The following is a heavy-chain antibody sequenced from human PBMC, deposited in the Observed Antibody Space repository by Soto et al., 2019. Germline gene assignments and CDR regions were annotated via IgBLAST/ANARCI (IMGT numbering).Heavy chain of an antibody. CDR2: INHSGST. D-gene: IGHD1-1*01. CDR3: AIRSLEIDY. CDR1: GGSFSGYY. Sequence: QVQLQQWGAGLLKPSETLSLTCAVYGGSFSGYYWSWIRQPPGKGLEWIGEINHSGSTNYNPSLKSRVTTSVDTFKNHGDLYLCAVSAADTSLYYCAIRSLEIDYWGQGTLVTVSS. J-gene: IGHJ4*02. V-gene: IGHV4-34*01.